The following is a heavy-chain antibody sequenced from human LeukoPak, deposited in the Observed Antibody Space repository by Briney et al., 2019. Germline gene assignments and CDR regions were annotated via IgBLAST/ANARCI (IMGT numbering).Heavy chain of an antibody. D-gene: IGHD5-12*01. CDR2: IYYSGST. J-gene: IGHJ4*02. CDR3: ARHVHGSGYSGYGLFDY. V-gene: IGHV4-59*08. CDR1: GGSISSYY. Sequence: SETLSLTCTVSGGSISSYYWSWIRQPPGKGLEWIGYIYYSGSTNYNPSLKSRVTISVDTSKNQFSLKLSSVTAADSAVYYWARHVHGSGYSGYGLFDYWGQGTLVTVSS.